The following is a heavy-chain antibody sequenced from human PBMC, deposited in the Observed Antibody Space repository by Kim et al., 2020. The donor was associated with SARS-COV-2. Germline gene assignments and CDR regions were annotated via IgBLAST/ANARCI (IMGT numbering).Heavy chain of an antibody. D-gene: IGHD3-10*01. CDR3: ARNGELPKRGDPSYYYYYGMDV. CDR1: GGSFSGYY. J-gene: IGHJ6*02. CDR2: INHSGST. V-gene: IGHV4-34*01. Sequence: SETLSLTCAVYGGSFSGYYWSWIRQPPGKGLEWIGEINHSGSTNYNPSLKSRVITSVDTSKNQFSLKLSSVTAADTAVYYCARNGELPKRGDPSYYYYYGMDVWGQGTTVTVSS.